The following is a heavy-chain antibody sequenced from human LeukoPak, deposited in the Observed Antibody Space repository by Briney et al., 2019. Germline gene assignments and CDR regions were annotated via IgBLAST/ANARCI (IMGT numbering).Heavy chain of an antibody. CDR2: INHSGST. Sequence: PSETLSLTCAVYGGSFSGYYWSWIRQPPGKGLEWIGEINHSGSTNYNPSLKRRVTISVDTSKNQFSLKLSSVTAADMAVYYCARFERVRYYGSGRYFDYWGQGTLVTVSS. V-gene: IGHV4-34*01. J-gene: IGHJ4*02. D-gene: IGHD3-10*01. CDR1: GGSFSGYY. CDR3: ARFERVRYYGSGRYFDY.